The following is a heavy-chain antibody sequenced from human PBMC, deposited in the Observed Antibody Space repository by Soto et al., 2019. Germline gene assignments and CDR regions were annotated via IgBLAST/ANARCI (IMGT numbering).Heavy chain of an antibody. CDR2: ISGSGSST. Sequence: EVQLLESGGGLVEPGGSRRLSCAASGFTFSSYTMSWVRQAPGKGLEWVSTISGSGSSTYSADSVKGRFTISRDNSKNNLYLQMNSMRVDDTAIYYCAKAWGIEYWGQGTLVTVSS. CDR1: GFTFSSYT. V-gene: IGHV3-23*01. J-gene: IGHJ4*02. D-gene: IGHD7-27*01. CDR3: AKAWGIEY.